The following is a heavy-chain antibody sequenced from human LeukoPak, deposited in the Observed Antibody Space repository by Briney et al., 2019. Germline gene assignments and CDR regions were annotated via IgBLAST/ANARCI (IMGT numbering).Heavy chain of an antibody. Sequence: PSETLSPTCAVYGGSFSGYYWSWIRQPPGKGLEWIGEINHSGSTNYNPSLKSRVTISVDTSKNQFSLKLSSVTAADTAVYYCARSMATIIFDYWGQGALFSASS. CDR1: GGSFSGYY. D-gene: IGHD5-24*01. J-gene: IGHJ4*02. V-gene: IGHV4-34*01. CDR2: INHSGST. CDR3: ARSMATIIFDY.